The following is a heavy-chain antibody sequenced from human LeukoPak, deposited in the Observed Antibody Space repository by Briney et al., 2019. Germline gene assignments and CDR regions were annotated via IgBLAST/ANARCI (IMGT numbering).Heavy chain of an antibody. D-gene: IGHD3-16*01. V-gene: IGHV3-23*01. CDR3: ARERGDFRFVDI. J-gene: IGHJ3*02. CDR1: GFTFSSYA. CDR2: INDSGGNT. Sequence: TGGSLRLSCAASGFTFSSYAMSWVRQAPGKGLEWVSLINDSGGNTYYADSVKGRFTISRDNSKNTLFLQMSSLRAEDTAVYYCARERGDFRFVDIWGQGKMVTVSS.